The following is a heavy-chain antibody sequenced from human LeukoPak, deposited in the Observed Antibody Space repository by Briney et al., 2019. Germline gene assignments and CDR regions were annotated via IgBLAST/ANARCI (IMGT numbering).Heavy chain of an antibody. V-gene: IGHV5-51*01. Sequence: GESLKISCKGSGYSFTSYWIGWVRQMPGKGLEWMGIIYPVDSDTRYSPSFQGQVTISADKSISTASLQWSSLKAPDTAMYYCARPGQLGEYTPYYFDYWGQGTLVTVSS. CDR1: GYSFTSYW. CDR2: IYPVDSDT. D-gene: IGHD7-27*01. CDR3: ARPGQLGEYTPYYFDY. J-gene: IGHJ4*02.